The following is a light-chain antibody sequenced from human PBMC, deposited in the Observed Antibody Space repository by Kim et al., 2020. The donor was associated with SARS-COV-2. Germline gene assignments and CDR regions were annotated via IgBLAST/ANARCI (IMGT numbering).Light chain of an antibody. CDR3: GHRNNWPPGFT. CDR2: DAS. J-gene: IGKJ2*01. Sequence: IVLTQSPAILSLSPGERATLPCRASQRVYSCLAWYQQKPGQAPRVLIYDASDRAAGIPARFSGSGSGTDFTLTITSLETEDFAVYFFGHRNNWPPGFTFGQGTKLDNK. V-gene: IGKV3-11*01. CDR1: QRVYSC.